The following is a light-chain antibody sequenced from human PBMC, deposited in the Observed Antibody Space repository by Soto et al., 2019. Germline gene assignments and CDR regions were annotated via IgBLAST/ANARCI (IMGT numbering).Light chain of an antibody. CDR1: QNINNY. Sequence: DIQMTQAPSSLSASVGDRVTITCQASQNINNYLNWYQQKPGRAPKLLIYDASNLEAGVPSRFRGSGSGTDFTFTISRLQPEDIATYYCQQYENLPTFGQGTRLEIK. CDR3: QQYENLPT. CDR2: DAS. V-gene: IGKV1-33*01. J-gene: IGKJ5*01.